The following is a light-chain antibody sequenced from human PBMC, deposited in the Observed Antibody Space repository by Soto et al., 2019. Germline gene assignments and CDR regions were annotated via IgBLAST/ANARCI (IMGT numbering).Light chain of an antibody. J-gene: IGLJ2*01. CDR2: DVS. V-gene: IGLV2-14*01. CDR3: SSYTTSSTLL. Sequence: QSALTQPASISGSPGQSITISCTGTSSDVGAYNYVSWYQQHPGKVPKLMIYDVSNRPSGVSNRFSGSKSGSTASLTISGLQAEDEADYYCSSYTTSSTLLFGGGTQLTVL. CDR1: SSDVGAYNY.